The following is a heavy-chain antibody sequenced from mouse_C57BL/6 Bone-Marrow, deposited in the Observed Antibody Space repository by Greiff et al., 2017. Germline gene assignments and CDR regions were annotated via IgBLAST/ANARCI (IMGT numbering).Heavy chain of an antibody. Sequence: VQLKQSGAELVRPGASVKLSCTASGFNIKDDYMHWVKQRPEQGLEWIGWIDPENGDTEYASKFQGKATITADTSSNTAYLQLSSLPSEDTAVYCCTNYYGSRYYFGYWGQGTTLTVSS. D-gene: IGHD1-1*01. CDR1: GFNIKDDY. CDR3: TNYYGSRYYFGY. J-gene: IGHJ2*01. V-gene: IGHV14-4*01. CDR2: IDPENGDT.